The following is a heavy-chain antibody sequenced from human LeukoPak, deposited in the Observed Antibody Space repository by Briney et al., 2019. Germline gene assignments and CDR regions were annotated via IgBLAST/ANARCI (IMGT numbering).Heavy chain of an antibody. CDR2: ISGSGGST. CDR1: LFTFSSEA. V-gene: IGHV3-23*01. Sequence: PGGSLRLSCAPSLFTFSSEAMTTGRQAPGKGLEWVSTISGSGGSTYYADSVKGRFTISRDNSKNTLYLQMNSLIAEDTAQYYCRRRPPIAELYCYFGYWGQGALVTVSS. CDR3: RRRPPIAELYCYFGY. J-gene: IGHJ4*02. D-gene: IGHD3-10*01.